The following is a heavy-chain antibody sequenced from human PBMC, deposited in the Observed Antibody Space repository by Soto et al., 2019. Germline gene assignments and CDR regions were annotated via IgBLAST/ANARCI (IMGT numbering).Heavy chain of an antibody. J-gene: IGHJ4*02. D-gene: IGHD3-10*01. Sequence: QVQLVQSGAEVKKPGASVKVSCKASGYTFTSYDINWVRQATGQGLEWMGWMNPNSGNTGYAQKFQGRVTMTRNTSISTDYMEMSSLRSEDTAVYYCARGPTYYGSGSGGGLIDYWGQGTLVTVSS. CDR3: ARGPTYYGSGSGGGLIDY. V-gene: IGHV1-8*01. CDR2: MNPNSGNT. CDR1: GYTFTSYD.